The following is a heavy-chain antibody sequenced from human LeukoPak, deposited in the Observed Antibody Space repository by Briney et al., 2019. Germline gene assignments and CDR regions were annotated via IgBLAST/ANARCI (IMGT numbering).Heavy chain of an antibody. D-gene: IGHD2-15*01. Sequence: GGSLRLSCAASGFTFSSYAMSWVRQAPGKGLEWVSVISGSGESTYDKDSVKGRFSISRDNSKNTLYLQMNSLRAEDTAVYHCARQLGYCSGGNCYFDLWGQGALVTVSS. CDR2: ISGSGEST. V-gene: IGHV3-23*01. J-gene: IGHJ4*02. CDR1: GFTFSSYA. CDR3: ARQLGYCSGGNCYFDL.